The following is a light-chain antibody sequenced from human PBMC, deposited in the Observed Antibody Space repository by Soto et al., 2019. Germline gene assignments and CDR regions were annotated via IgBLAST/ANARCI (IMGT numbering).Light chain of an antibody. CDR1: QGISND. V-gene: IGKV1-17*01. CDR2: AAS. CDR3: LQHNSYPWT. J-gene: IGKJ1*01. Sequence: DIQMTQSPSSLSASVGDGVTITCRASQGISNDLGWYQQKPGKAPRRLIHAASTLQSGIPSRFSVSGSGTEFTLTISSLQTEYVPTDYCLQHNSYPWTFGQWTKVEVK.